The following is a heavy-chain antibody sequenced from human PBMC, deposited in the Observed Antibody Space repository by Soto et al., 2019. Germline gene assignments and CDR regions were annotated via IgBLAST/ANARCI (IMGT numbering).Heavy chain of an antibody. V-gene: IGHV3-20*04. Sequence: EVQLVESGGGVVRPGGSLRLSCAASGLTLDDYGMSWVRQAPGKGLEWVSGINWNGDITGYVDSVKGRFTISRDNTKNSLYLQMNSLRAEDTAFYYCATTYDHRCNWSAKPVDVWGQGTTVIVSS. J-gene: IGHJ6*02. CDR1: GLTLDDYG. CDR2: INWNGDIT. CDR3: ATTYDHRCNWSAKPVDV. D-gene: IGHD1-1*01.